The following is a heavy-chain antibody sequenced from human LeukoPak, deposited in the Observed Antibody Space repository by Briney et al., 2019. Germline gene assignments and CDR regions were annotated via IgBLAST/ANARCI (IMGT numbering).Heavy chain of an antibody. CDR2: ISAYNGNT. D-gene: IGHD3-10*01. Sequence: ASVKVSCKASGGTFSSYAISWVRQAPGQGLEWMGWISAYNGNTNYAQKLQGRVTMTTDTSTSTAYMELRSLRSDDTAVYYCARDPPYGSGSPNWFDPWGQGTLVTVSS. V-gene: IGHV1-18*01. CDR3: ARDPPYGSGSPNWFDP. J-gene: IGHJ5*02. CDR1: GGTFSSYA.